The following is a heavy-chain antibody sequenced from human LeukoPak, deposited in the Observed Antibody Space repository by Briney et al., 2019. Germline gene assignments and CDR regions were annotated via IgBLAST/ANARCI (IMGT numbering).Heavy chain of an antibody. J-gene: IGHJ4*02. CDR1: GFTVSSNY. V-gene: IGHV3-66*01. CDR2: IYSGGST. Sequence: GGSLRLSCAASGFTVSSNYMSWVRQAPGKGLEWVSVIYSGGSTYYADSVKGRFTISRGNSKNTLYLQMNSLRAEDTAVYYCAYDSSGYDYYFDYWGQGTLVTVSS. CDR3: AYDSSGYDYYFDY. D-gene: IGHD3-22*01.